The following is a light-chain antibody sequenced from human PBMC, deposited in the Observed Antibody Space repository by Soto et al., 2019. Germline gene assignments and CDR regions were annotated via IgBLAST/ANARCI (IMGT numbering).Light chain of an antibody. CDR3: LQYNVYPLS. Sequence: DIQMTQSPSTLSASVGDRVTITCRARQNINRWLAWYQQRPGKAPNLLIHKASTLEVGVPSRFSGSASGTEFPFTFSSLQPDDFAVYFCLQYNVYPLSFGGGTKVDIK. J-gene: IGKJ4*01. CDR1: QNINRW. V-gene: IGKV1-5*03. CDR2: KAS.